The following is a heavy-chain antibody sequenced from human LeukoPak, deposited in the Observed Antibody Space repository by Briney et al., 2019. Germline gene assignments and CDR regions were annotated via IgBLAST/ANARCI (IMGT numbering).Heavy chain of an antibody. V-gene: IGHV1-58*01. CDR3: AAEAAYYYDSRDAFDV. CDR1: GFTFTSSA. J-gene: IGHJ3*01. CDR2: IVVGSGNT. Sequence: SVKVSCKASGFTFTSSAVQWVRQARGPRLEWIGWIVVGSGNTNYAQKFQERVTITRDMSTSLVYMELSSLRSEDTAVYYCAAEAAYYYDSRDAFDVWGQGTMVTVSS. D-gene: IGHD3-22*01.